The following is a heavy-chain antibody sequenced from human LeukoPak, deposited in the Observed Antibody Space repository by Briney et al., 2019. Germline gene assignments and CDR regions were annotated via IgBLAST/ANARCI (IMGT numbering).Heavy chain of an antibody. CDR3: ARNNGMDV. Sequence: GGSLRLSCAASGFSSSDAWMNWVRQAPGKGLEWVGHIRSKADGGTPDYIAPVKGRFTIAKDNAKNSLYLQMNSLRAEDTALYHCARNNGMDVWGQGTTVIVSS. J-gene: IGHJ6*02. CDR2: IRSKADGGTP. V-gene: IGHV3-15*07. CDR1: GFSSSDAW.